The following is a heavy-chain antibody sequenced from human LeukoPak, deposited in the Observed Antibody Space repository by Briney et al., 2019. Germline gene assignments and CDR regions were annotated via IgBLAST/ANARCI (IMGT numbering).Heavy chain of an antibody. CDR3: AKPGGPGIAARGAFHI. V-gene: IGHV3-21*01. CDR1: GFIFSDYS. CDR2: ISSSSSYT. D-gene: IGHD6-25*01. Sequence: PGGSLRLSCAASGFIFSDYSLNWVRQAPGKGLEWVSSISSSSSYTKSADSVKGRFTISRDNAKNSLYLQMNSLRDEDMAVYYCAKPGGPGIAARGAFHIWGQGTMVTVSS. J-gene: IGHJ3*02.